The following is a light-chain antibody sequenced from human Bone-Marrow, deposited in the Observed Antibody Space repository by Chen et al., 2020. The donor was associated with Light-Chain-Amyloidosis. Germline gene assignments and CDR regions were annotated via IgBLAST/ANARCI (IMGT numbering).Light chain of an antibody. CDR1: QIFNSNY. V-gene: IGKV3-20*01. CDR3: QQYDNSPYT. J-gene: IGKJ2*01. CDR2: GTS. Sequence: EIILTQSPGTLYLSPGERATLSCRASQIFNSNYLAWYQHKPGQAPRLLIYGTSSRATGIPDRFSGSGSGTDFTLTISRLAPEDFAVYFCQQYDNSPYTFGQGTKLEIK.